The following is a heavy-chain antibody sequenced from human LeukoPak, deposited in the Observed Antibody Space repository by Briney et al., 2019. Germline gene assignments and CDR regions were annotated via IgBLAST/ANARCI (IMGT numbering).Heavy chain of an antibody. V-gene: IGHV4-61*02. CDR1: GGSISSGSYY. D-gene: IGHD4-17*01. CDR2: IYTSGST. J-gene: IGHJ6*03. CDR3: ARGDGDYYYYYMDV. Sequence: PSQTLSLTCTVSGGSISSGSYYWSWIRQPAGKGLEWIGRIYTSGSTNYNPSLKSRGTISVDTSKNQFSLKLSSVTAADTAVYYCARGDGDYYYYYMDVWGKGTTVTVSS.